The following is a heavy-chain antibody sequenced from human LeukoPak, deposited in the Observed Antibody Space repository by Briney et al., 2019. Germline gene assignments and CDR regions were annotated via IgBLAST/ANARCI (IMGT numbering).Heavy chain of an antibody. J-gene: IGHJ4*02. D-gene: IGHD3-10*01. V-gene: IGHV1-69*04. CDR1: GGTFSSYA. CDR3: ASERGATQYFDY. Sequence: SVKVSCKASGGTFSSYAITWVRQAPGQGLEWMGRIIPMLDIQNYAQKFQGRVTITADKSTSTAYMELSSLRSEDTAVYYCASERGATQYFDYWGQGTLVTVSS. CDR2: IIPMLDIQ.